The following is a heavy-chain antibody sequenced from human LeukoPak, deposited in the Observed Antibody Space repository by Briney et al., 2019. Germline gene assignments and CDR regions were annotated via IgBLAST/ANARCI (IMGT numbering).Heavy chain of an antibody. V-gene: IGHV3-23*01. D-gene: IGHD6-19*01. J-gene: IGHJ4*02. CDR1: GFTFSSYA. CDR2: ISGSGGST. Sequence: GGSLRLSCAASGFTFSSYAMSWVRQAPGKGLGWVSAISGSGGSTYYADSVKGRFTISRDNSKNTLYLQMNSLRAEDTAVCYCAKGIGAVAGFFDYWGQGTLVTVSS. CDR3: AKGIGAVAGFFDY.